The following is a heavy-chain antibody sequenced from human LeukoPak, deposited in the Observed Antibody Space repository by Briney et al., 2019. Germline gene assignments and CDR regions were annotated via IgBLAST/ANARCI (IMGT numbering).Heavy chain of an antibody. D-gene: IGHD3-9*01. Sequence: SETLSLTCTLSGGSLTTNTFYWGWIRQPPGKGLEWIGTAYYTGITHYNPSLKSRITISVDTSKNHFSLNLTSVTAADTAVYFCARHGILTDHSIRYWGQGLLVTVSS. J-gene: IGHJ4*02. V-gene: IGHV4-39*01. CDR1: GGSLTTNTFY. CDR2: AYYTGIT. CDR3: ARHGILTDHSIRY.